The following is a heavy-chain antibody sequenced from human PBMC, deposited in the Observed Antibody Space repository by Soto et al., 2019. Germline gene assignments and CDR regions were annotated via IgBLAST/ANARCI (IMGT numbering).Heavy chain of an antibody. CDR2: MNPNSGNT. D-gene: IGHD6-19*01. CDR1: GYTFTSYN. J-gene: IGHJ4*02. V-gene: IGHV1-8*01. CDR3: ARGREYSSVYIAY. Sequence: ASVKVSCKASGYTFTSYNINWVRLATGQGLEWMGWMNPNSGNTGYAQKFQDRVTMTSDNSISTAYMELSSLRSEDTAVYYCARGREYSSVYIAYLGQGTLVTVS.